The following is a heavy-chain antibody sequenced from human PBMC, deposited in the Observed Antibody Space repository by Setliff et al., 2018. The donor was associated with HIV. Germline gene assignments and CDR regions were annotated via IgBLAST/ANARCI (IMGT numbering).Heavy chain of an antibody. Sequence: ASVKVSCKAYGYTFTGHYMHWVRQAPGQGLEWMGWINPTSGGTNYAQKFQGRVTMTRDTSISTAYMELSRLRSDDTAVYYCARVEEWELPYSDYWGQGTLVTVSS. CDR1: GYTFTGHY. CDR2: INPTSGGT. V-gene: IGHV1-2*02. CDR3: ARVEEWELPYSDY. D-gene: IGHD1-26*01. J-gene: IGHJ4*02.